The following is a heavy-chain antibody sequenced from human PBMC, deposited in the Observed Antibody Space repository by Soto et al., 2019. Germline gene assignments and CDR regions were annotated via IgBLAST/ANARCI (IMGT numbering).Heavy chain of an antibody. J-gene: IGHJ3*02. V-gene: IGHV1-3*01. CDR1: GNSFTNFV. D-gene: IGHD7-27*01. CDR3: ARGANWVDI. CDR2: INGGDGST. Sequence: GASVKVSCKASGNSFTNFVMHWVRQAPGQRPEWMGWINGGDGSTKYSQNFQARVTITRDTSASTAYMELYSLRSEDTAVYYCARGANWVDIWGQGTMVTVSS.